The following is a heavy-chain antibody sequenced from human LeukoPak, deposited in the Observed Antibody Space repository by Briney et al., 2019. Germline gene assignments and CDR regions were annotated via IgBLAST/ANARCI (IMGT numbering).Heavy chain of an antibody. CDR3: ARGPSGFYYGSGSPFYGMDV. Sequence: PSETLSLTCTVSGGSISSYYWSWIRQPAGKGLEWIGSIYYSGSTYYNPSLKSRVTISVDTSKNQFSLKLSSVTAADTAVYYCARGPSGFYYGSGSPFYGMDVWGQGTTVTVSS. J-gene: IGHJ6*02. D-gene: IGHD3-10*01. V-gene: IGHV4-4*07. CDR1: GGSISSYY. CDR2: IYYSGST.